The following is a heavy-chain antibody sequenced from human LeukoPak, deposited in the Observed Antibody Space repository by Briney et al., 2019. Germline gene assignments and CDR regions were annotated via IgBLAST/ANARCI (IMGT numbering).Heavy chain of an antibody. CDR3: ARSRVMKDAFDI. J-gene: IGHJ3*02. CDR1: GFTFSDYY. V-gene: IGHV3-33*08. CDR2: IWYDGSNK. Sequence: PGGSLRLSCAASGFTFSDYYMSWIRQAPGKGLEWVAVIWYDGSNKYYADSVKGRFTISRDNSKNTLYLQMNSLRAEDTAVYYCARSRVMKDAFDIWGQGTMVTVSS. D-gene: IGHD2-21*01.